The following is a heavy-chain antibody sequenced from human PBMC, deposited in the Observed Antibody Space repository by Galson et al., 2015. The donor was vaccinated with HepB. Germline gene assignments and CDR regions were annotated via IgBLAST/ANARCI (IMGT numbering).Heavy chain of an antibody. Sequence: SVKVSCKASGYTFINYGITWVRQAPGQGLEWLGWISTFNGNTNYAQKLQGRVTITADKSTSTAYMEMSSLRSEDTAVYYCAREDPTLVSSGYQRGCWGQGTLVTVSS. CDR2: ISTFNGNT. J-gene: IGHJ4*02. CDR1: GYTFINYG. V-gene: IGHV1-18*01. D-gene: IGHD3-22*01. CDR3: AREDPTLVSSGYQRGC.